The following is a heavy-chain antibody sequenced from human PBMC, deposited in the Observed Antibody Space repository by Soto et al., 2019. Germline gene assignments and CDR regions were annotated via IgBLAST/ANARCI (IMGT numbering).Heavy chain of an antibody. V-gene: IGHV3-23*01. CDR3: AKPRTTMMATFDI. CDR1: GFTFSSYT. D-gene: IGHD4-17*01. J-gene: IGHJ3*02. Sequence: PGGSLRLSCAASGFTFSSYTMNWARQAPGKGLEWVSGISGSGGSPHYADSVKGRFTISRDNSKNTLYLQMDSLGGEDTAVYYCAKPRTTMMATFDIWGQGTMVTVSS. CDR2: ISGSGGSP.